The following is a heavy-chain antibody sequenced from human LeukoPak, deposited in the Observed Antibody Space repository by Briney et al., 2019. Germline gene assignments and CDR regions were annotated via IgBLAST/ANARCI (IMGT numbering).Heavy chain of an antibody. CDR3: AKDDAWGRFQY. CDR2: ISPSGDIL. J-gene: IGHJ1*01. CDR1: GFTFSNAW. V-gene: IGHV3-23*01. Sequence: PGGSLRLSCAASGFTFSNAWMSWVRQAPGKGLEWVSGISPSGDILYYADSVKGQFTISRDNFKNTVYLQMNSLRGEDTAVYYCAKDDAWGRFQYWGQGTLVTVSS. D-gene: IGHD3-16*01.